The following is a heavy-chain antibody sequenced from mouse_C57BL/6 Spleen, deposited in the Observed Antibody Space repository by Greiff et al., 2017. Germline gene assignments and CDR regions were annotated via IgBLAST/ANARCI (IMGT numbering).Heavy chain of an antibody. V-gene: IGHV14-4*01. CDR3: TMGTWAY. J-gene: IGHJ3*01. Sequence: VQLQQSGAELVRPGASVKLSCTASGFNIKDDYMHWVKQRPEQGLEWIGWIDPENGDTEYASKFQGKATITADTSSNSAYLQLSSLTSEDTAVYYCTMGTWAYWGQGTLVTVSA. CDR1: GFNIKDDY. D-gene: IGHD3-3*01. CDR2: IDPENGDT.